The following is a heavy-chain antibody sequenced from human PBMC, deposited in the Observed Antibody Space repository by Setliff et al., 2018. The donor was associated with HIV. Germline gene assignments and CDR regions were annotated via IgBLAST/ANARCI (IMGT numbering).Heavy chain of an antibody. V-gene: IGHV4-28*01. CDR2: ISYSGSA. Sequence: TLSLTCGVSGFPISNNNWWAWIRQSPGKGLEWIGYISYSGSAHYNPALESRVTLSLDTPKNQFSLSLTSLTARDTAVYFCARSKSDWFGSAFDIWGQGILVTVSS. J-gene: IGHJ3*02. D-gene: IGHD3-10*01. CDR3: ARSKSDWFGSAFDI. CDR1: GFPISNNNW.